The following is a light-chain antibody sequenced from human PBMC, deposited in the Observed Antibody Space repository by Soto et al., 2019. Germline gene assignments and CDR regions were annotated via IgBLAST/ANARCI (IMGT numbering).Light chain of an antibody. CDR1: QSVSSAL. CDR2: RAS. V-gene: IGKV3-20*01. Sequence: EIVLTQSPDTLSLSPGERATLSCRASQSVSSALLAWYQQKPGQAPRLLIYRASTRATGIPDRFTGSGSGTDFTLTISRLEPEDFAVYSCQQYESSPLTFGGGTKLEIK. J-gene: IGKJ4*01. CDR3: QQYESSPLT.